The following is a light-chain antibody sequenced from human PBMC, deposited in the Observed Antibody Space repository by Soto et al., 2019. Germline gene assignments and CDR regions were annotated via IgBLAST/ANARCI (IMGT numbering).Light chain of an antibody. CDR1: SSNIGSNY. CDR2: RNN. Sequence: QSVLTQPPSASGTPGQRVTISCSGSSSNIGSNYVYWYQQLPGTAPKLLIYRNNQRPSGVPGRFSGSKSGTSASLAISGLRSEDEADYYCAAWDDSLSGFYVFGTGTKVTVL. J-gene: IGLJ1*01. V-gene: IGLV1-47*01. CDR3: AAWDDSLSGFYV.